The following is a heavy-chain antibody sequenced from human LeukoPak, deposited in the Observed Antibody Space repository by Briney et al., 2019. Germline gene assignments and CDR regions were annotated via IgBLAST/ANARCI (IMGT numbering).Heavy chain of an antibody. D-gene: IGHD4-17*01. CDR1: GYTFTGYY. V-gene: IGHV1-2*02. CDR2: INPKSGGT. Sequence: ASVTVSCKASGYTFTGYYMHWVRQAPGQGLEGMGWINPKSGGTNYAQRFQGRVTMTRDTSISTAYMELSRLRSDDTAVYYCARDRRRVTTGGNNWFDPWGQGTLVTVSS. CDR3: ARDRRRVTTGGNNWFDP. J-gene: IGHJ5*02.